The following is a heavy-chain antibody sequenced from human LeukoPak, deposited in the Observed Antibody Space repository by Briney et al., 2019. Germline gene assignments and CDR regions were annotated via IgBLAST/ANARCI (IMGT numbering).Heavy chain of an antibody. CDR2: ISSSSTI. V-gene: IGHV3-48*01. CDR1: GFTFSSYS. D-gene: IGHD4-23*01. Sequence: GGSLRLSCAASGFTFSSYSMNWVRQAPGKGLEWVSYISSSSTIYYADSVKGRFTISRDNSNNTLYLQMYSLRVEDTALYYCARQTTVATDCWGQGTLVTVSS. CDR3: ARQTTVATDC. J-gene: IGHJ4*02.